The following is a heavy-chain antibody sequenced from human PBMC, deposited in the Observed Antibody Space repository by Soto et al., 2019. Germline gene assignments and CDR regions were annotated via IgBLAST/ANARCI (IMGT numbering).Heavy chain of an antibody. Sequence: SETLSLTCTVYGGSFSGYYWSWIRQPPGKGLEWIEEINHSGSTNYNPSLKSRVTISVDTSKNQFSLKLSSVTAADTAVYYCARGRILYCSGGSCYLNWFDPWGQGTLVTVSS. V-gene: IGHV4-34*01. D-gene: IGHD2-15*01. CDR3: ARGRILYCSGGSCYLNWFDP. CDR2: INHSGST. J-gene: IGHJ5*02. CDR1: GGSFSGYY.